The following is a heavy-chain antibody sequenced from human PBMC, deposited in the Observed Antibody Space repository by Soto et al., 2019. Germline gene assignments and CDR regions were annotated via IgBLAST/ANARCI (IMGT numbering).Heavy chain of an antibody. V-gene: IGHV1-18*01. D-gene: IGHD2-2*02. CDR3: ARDETYTAVWYVEH. Sequence: QVQLVQSGAEVKKRGASVKVSCKASGYMFNSYGMSWLRQAPGQGLEWIGWISGYNGKTDLAQKFQGRVTMTTEASTSSVYIELTSLRFDDTALYYCARDETYTAVWYVEHWGQGTLVTFHS. CDR1: GYMFNSYG. J-gene: IGHJ4*02. CDR2: ISGYNGKT.